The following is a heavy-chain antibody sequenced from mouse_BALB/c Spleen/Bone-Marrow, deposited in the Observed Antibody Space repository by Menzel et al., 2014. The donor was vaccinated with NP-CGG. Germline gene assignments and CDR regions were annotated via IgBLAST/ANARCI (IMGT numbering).Heavy chain of an antibody. V-gene: IGHV1-9*01. CDR3: ARPITTGGFAY. Sequence: VQLQQSGAELMKPGASVKISCEATGYTFSTYWIEWVKQRPGHGLEWIGEILPGSGTTNYNEKFKGKATFTADTSSNTAYMQLSSLTSEDSAVYYCARPITTGGFAYWGQGTLVTVSA. CDR1: GYTFSTYW. J-gene: IGHJ3*01. CDR2: ILPGSGTT. D-gene: IGHD2-4*01.